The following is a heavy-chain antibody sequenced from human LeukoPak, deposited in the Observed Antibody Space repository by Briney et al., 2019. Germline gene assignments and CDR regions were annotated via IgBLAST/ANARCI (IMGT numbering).Heavy chain of an antibody. J-gene: IGHJ5*02. CDR3: ARQEIGLRSFDP. CDR1: GGSISSSLYH. Sequence: SETLSLTCTVSGGSISSSLYHWGWIRQSPGKNLEWLGSIYYTGTTHYNPSLKSRVTISVDTSKNQFSLNWSSVTAADTAVYYCARQEIGLRSFDPWGQGTLVTVSS. D-gene: IGHD3/OR15-3a*01. CDR2: IYYTGTT. V-gene: IGHV4-39*01.